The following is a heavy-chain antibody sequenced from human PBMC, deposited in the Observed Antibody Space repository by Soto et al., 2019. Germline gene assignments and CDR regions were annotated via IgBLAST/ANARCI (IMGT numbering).Heavy chain of an antibody. CDR3: ARSIVGAREYYFDY. J-gene: IGHJ4*02. CDR1: GFTFSSYG. Sequence: GGSLRLSCAASGFTFSSYGMHWVRQAPGKGLEWVAVIWYDGSNKYYADSVKGRFTISRDNSKNTLYLQMNSLRAEDTAVYYCARSIVGAREYYFDYWGQGTLVTVSS. V-gene: IGHV3-33*01. CDR2: IWYDGSNK. D-gene: IGHD1-26*01.